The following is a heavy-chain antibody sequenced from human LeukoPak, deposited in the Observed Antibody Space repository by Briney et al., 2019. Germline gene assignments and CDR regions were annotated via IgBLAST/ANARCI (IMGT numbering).Heavy chain of an antibody. CDR3: ARKSIAVAGRKPYDY. CDR2: IDHSGRT. D-gene: IGHD6-13*01. Sequence: NPSETLSLTCAVYGGSFSGYYWSWIRQPPGKGLEWIGEIDHSGRTNSNPSLKSRVTISVDMSKNQFSLGLSSVTAADTAVYYCARKSIAVAGRKPYDYWDQGTLVTVSS. CDR1: GGSFSGYY. V-gene: IGHV4-34*01. J-gene: IGHJ4*02.